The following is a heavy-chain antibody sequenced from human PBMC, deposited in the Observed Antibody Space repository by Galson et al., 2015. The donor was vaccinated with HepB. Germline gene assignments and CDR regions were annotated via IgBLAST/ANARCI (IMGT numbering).Heavy chain of an antibody. CDR2: IKQGGSET. J-gene: IGHJ4*02. D-gene: IGHD3-10*01. CDR3: VRDRAYADY. V-gene: IGHV3-7*01. Sequence: SLRLSCAASGFSFRTYWMSWVRQAPGKGLEWVANIKQGGSETFYVDSVKGRFTISRDDARNSLFLQMSSLRVEDTAIYYCVRDRAYADYWGQGALVTVSS. CDR1: GFSFRTYW.